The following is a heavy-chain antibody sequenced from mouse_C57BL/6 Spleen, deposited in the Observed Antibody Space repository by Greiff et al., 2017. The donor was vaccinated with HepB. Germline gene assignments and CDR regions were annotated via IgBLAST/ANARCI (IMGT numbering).Heavy chain of an antibody. Sequence: VKLQQPGAELVMPGASVKLSCKASGYTFTSYWMHWVKQRPGQGLEWIGEIDPSDSYTNYNQKFKGKSTLTVDKSSSTAYMQISSLTSEDSAVYYCARSPSAMDYWGQGTSVTVSS. J-gene: IGHJ4*01. CDR2: IDPSDSYT. CDR3: ARSPSAMDY. CDR1: GYTFTSYW. V-gene: IGHV1-69*01.